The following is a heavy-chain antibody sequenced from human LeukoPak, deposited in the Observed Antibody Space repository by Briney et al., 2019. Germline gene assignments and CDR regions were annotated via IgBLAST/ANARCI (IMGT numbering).Heavy chain of an antibody. J-gene: IGHJ2*01. CDR1: GFTFSSYA. Sequence: GGSLRLSCAASGFTFSSYAMHWVRQAPGKGLEWVAVISYDGSNKYYADSVKGRFTISRDNSKNTLYLQMNSLRAEDTAVYYCARDNVAGSYWYFDLWGRGTLVTVSS. D-gene: IGHD6-19*01. V-gene: IGHV3-30-3*01. CDR3: ARDNVAGSYWYFDL. CDR2: ISYDGSNK.